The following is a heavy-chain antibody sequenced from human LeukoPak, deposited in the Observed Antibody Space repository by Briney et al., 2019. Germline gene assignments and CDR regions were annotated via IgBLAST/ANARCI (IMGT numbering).Heavy chain of an antibody. CDR3: ARGVGYDFWSGYQGNDY. Sequence: VASVKVSCKASGYTFTGYGISWVRPAPGQGLEWMGWISAYNGNTNYAQKLQGRVTMTTDTSTSTAYMELRSLRSDDTAVYYCARGVGYDFWSGYQGNDYWGQGTLVTVSS. CDR2: ISAYNGNT. V-gene: IGHV1-18*01. D-gene: IGHD3-3*01. CDR1: GYTFTGYG. J-gene: IGHJ4*02.